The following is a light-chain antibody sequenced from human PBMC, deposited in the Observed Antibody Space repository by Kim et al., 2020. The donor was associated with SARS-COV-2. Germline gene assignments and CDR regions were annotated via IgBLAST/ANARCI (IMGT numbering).Light chain of an antibody. V-gene: IGKV1-8*01. Sequence: ASQGDRVAIPCRASQGISNYLAWYQQKPGKAPKLLIYTASTLQSGVPSSFSGSGSRTDFTLTINYLQSEDFATYYCQQYYNYPQTFGQETKVDIK. J-gene: IGKJ1*01. CDR3: QQYYNYPQT. CDR1: QGISNY. CDR2: TAS.